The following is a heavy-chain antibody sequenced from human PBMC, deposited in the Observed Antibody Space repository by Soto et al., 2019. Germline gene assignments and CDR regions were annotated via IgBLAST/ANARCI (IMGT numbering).Heavy chain of an antibody. CDR1: GGPFNSYA. Sequence: QVQLVQSGAEVKKPESSVKVSCKASGGPFNSYAIAWVRQAPGQGLEWMGGIIPLFGTTNYAQKFQGRVTITADESTTTAFMELRSLRSEDTAVYYCARRVAVTSIPQVSYYYYGLDVWGQGTTVTVSS. J-gene: IGHJ6*02. CDR2: IIPLFGTT. V-gene: IGHV1-69*01. CDR3: ARRVAVTSIPQVSYYYYGLDV. D-gene: IGHD2-21*02.